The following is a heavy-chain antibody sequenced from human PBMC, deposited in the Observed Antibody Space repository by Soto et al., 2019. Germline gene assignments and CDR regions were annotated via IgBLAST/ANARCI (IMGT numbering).Heavy chain of an antibody. CDR1: GYTFTSYG. Sequence: GASVKVSCKASGYTFTSYGISWVRQAPGQGLEWMGWISAYNGNTNYAQKLQGRVTMTTDTSTSTAYMELRSLRSDDTAVYYCARDITFFGVGANYYYYGRDVWAQGTTVTVSS. J-gene: IGHJ6*02. CDR3: ARDITFFGVGANYYYYGRDV. V-gene: IGHV1-18*01. CDR2: ISAYNGNT. D-gene: IGHD3-3*01.